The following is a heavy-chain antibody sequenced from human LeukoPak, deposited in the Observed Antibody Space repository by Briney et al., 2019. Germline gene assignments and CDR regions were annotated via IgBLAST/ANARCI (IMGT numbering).Heavy chain of an antibody. Sequence: GRSLRLSCAASGFTFSSYGMPWVRQAPGKGLEWVAVIWYDGSNKYYADSVKGRFTISRDNSKNTLYLQMNSLRAEDTAVYYCARDRQWLVYGMDVWGQGTTVTVSS. J-gene: IGHJ6*02. CDR2: IWYDGSNK. V-gene: IGHV3-33*01. D-gene: IGHD6-19*01. CDR3: ARDRQWLVYGMDV. CDR1: GFTFSSYG.